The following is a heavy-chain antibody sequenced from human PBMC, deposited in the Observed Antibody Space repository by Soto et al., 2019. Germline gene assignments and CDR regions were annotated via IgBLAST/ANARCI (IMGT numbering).Heavy chain of an antibody. CDR1: GYTFTSYG. CDR3: ARRNYYDSSFDY. CDR2: ISAYNGNT. D-gene: IGHD3-22*01. Sequence: ASVKVSCKASGYTFTSYGISWVRQAPGQGLEWMGWISAYNGNTNYAQKLQGRVTMTTDTSTSTAYMELRSLRSGDTAVYYCARRNYYDSSFDYWGQGTLVTVSS. J-gene: IGHJ4*02. V-gene: IGHV1-18*01.